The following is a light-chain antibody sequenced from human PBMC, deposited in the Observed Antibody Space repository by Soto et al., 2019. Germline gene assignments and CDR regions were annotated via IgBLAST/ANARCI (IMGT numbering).Light chain of an antibody. V-gene: IGKV1-39*01. CDR2: VGS. CDR1: ESIATY. CDR3: QQSHSTPWT. Sequence: DFESHHPPPTLTESVEDGAPMTGRTCESIATYLNWYQLKPGKALKLLIYVGSTLQSWVPSRFSGSGSGTDFTLTISSLQPEDFATYYCQQSHSTPWTFGQGTKVEI. J-gene: IGKJ1*01.